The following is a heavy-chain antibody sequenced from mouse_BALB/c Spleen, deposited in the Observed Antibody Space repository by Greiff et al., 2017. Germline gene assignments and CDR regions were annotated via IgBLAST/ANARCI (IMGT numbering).Heavy chain of an antibody. J-gene: IGHJ3*01. CDR3: ARIEDWDEIWFAY. D-gene: IGHD4-1*01. CDR2: INPSNGRT. V-gene: IGHV1S81*02. Sequence: QVQLQQPGAELVKPGASVKLSCKASGYTFTSYWMHWVKQRPGQGLEWIGEINPSNGRTNYNEKFKSKATLTVDKSSRTAYMHLSSLTSEDSAVYYCARIEDWDEIWFAYWGQGTLVTVSA. CDR1: GYTFTSYW.